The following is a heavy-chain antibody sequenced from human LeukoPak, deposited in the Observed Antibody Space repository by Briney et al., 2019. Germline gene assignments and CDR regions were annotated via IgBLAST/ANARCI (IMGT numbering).Heavy chain of an antibody. J-gene: IGHJ6*04. CDR2: ISYDGSNK. V-gene: IGHV3-30*04. Sequence: GGSLRLSCAASGFTFSSYAMHWVRQAPGKGLEWVAVISYDGSNKYYADSVKGRFTISRDNSKNTLYLQMNSLRAEDTAVYYCAREIYCSGGSCYSPNTHPVWGKGTTVTVSS. D-gene: IGHD2-15*01. CDR1: GFTFSSYA. CDR3: AREIYCSGGSCYSPNTHPV.